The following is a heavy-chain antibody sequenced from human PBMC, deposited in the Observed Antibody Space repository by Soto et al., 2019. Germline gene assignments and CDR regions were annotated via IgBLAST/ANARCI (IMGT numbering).Heavy chain of an antibody. CDR2: ISYDGSNK. D-gene: IGHD2-15*01. J-gene: IGHJ3*02. CDR3: VREVVVGAEAFDI. V-gene: IGHV3-30-3*01. Sequence: GGSLRLSCGASGSDFNINSMHWVRQAPGKGLEWVAVISYDGSNKHYADSVKGRFTISRDNSKNTLYLQKNSLRIDDTAVYYCVREVVVGAEAFDIWGQGTMVTVSS. CDR1: GSDFNINS.